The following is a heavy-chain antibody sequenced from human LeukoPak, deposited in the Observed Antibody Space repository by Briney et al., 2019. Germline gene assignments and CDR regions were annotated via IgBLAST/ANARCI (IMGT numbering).Heavy chain of an antibody. CDR1: GGSISSYY. CDR2: IYYSGST. V-gene: IGHV4-59*01. Sequence: SETLSLTCTVSGGSISSYYWSWIRQPPGKGREWIGYIYYSGSTNYNPSLKSRVTISVDTSKNQFSLKLSSVTAADTAVYYCARAADGGWYYDSSGYYLDYWGQGTLVTVSS. D-gene: IGHD3-22*01. J-gene: IGHJ4*02. CDR3: ARAADGGWYYDSSGYYLDY.